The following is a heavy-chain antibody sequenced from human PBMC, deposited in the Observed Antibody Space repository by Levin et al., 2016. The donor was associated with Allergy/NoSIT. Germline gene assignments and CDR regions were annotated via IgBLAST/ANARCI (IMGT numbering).Heavy chain of an antibody. D-gene: IGHD5-18*01. CDR3: ARVGRLSTWIQLWPSYWYFDL. Sequence: GSLRLSCTVSGGSISTSSYYWGWIRQSPGKGLEWIGKISYSGVTHYNPSLKSRVTMSVDTSKNQFSLRVSSVTAADTAVYYCARVGRLSTWIQLWPSYWYFDLWGRGTLVTVSS. J-gene: IGHJ2*01. V-gene: IGHV4-39*01. CDR1: GGSISTSSYY. CDR2: ISYSGVT.